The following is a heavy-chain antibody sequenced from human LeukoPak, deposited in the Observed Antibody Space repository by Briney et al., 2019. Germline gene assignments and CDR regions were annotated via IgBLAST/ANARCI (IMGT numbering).Heavy chain of an antibody. CDR1: GFTFSSYW. CDR2: IKQDGSEK. V-gene: IGHV3-7*01. Sequence: PGGPLRLSCAASGFTFSSYWMSWVRQAPGKGLEWVANIKQDGSEKYYVDSVKDRFTISRDNAKNSLYLQMNSLRAEDTAVYYCARTGGSSGWYSPALLKYYFDYWGQGTLVTVSS. CDR3: ARTGGSSGWYSPALLKYYFDY. J-gene: IGHJ4*02. D-gene: IGHD6-19*01.